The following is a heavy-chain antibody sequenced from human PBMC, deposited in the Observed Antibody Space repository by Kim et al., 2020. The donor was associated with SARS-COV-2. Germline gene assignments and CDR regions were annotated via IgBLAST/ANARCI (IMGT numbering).Heavy chain of an antibody. V-gene: IGHV3-23*01. Sequence: GGSLRLSCAVSGFFFSDYAMTWVRQAPGKGLEYVSSISGSAGATYYADSVKGRISIFRDNSKNILHLQINSLRVEDTARYFCVRGRGFTEYWGQGILVTVST. CDR3: VRGRGFTEY. CDR1: GFFFSDYA. J-gene: IGHJ4*02. D-gene: IGHD3-10*01. CDR2: ISGSAGAT.